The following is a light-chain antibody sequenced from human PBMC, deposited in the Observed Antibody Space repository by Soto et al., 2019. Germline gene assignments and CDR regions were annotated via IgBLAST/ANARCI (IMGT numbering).Light chain of an antibody. Sequence: AIQMTQSPSSLSASVGDRVTITCRASQDIRIDLGWYQQKPGRAPKLLIYAASSLQSGVPSRFSGSGSGTDFTLTISSLLPEDFATYYCLQDYSYPYTFVQGTKLEIK. CDR2: AAS. CDR3: LQDYSYPYT. CDR1: QDIRID. J-gene: IGKJ2*01. V-gene: IGKV1-6*01.